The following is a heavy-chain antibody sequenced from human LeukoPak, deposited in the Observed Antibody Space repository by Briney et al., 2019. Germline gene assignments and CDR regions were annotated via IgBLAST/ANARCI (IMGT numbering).Heavy chain of an antibody. CDR2: ISGSGVST. CDR3: AKEPRAYYYYYMDV. Sequence: GGSLRLSCAAFGFTFRSYAMSWVRQAPGKGLEWVSGISGSGVSTDYVDSVKGRLTISRDNSKNTLYLQMDSLRAEDTAIYYCAKEPRAYYYYYMDVWGKGTTVTVSS. V-gene: IGHV3-23*01. J-gene: IGHJ6*03. CDR1: GFTFRSYA.